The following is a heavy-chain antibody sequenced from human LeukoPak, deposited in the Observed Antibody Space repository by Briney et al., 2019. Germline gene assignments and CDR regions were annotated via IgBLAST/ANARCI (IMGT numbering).Heavy chain of an antibody. CDR2: IKEDGSEK. V-gene: IGHV3-7*01. CDR1: GFTLGSYG. J-gene: IGHJ6*02. CDR3: ARENRGSGSYYVNYYYYGMDV. D-gene: IGHD3-10*01. Sequence: GGSLRLSWAAAGFTLGSYGMSWGRQAPGKGRGWVANIKEDGSEKYYVDCVKGRFTISRDNAKNSLYLHMNSLRAEDTDVYYCARENRGSGSYYVNYYYYGMDVWGQGTTVTVSS.